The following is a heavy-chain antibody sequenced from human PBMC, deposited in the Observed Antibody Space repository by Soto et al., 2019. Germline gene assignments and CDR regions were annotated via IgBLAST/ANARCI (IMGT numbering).Heavy chain of an antibody. J-gene: IGHJ2*01. V-gene: IGHV1-18*01. Sequence: QVPLVQSGSEVKKPGASVKVSCKASGYTFTNYGMSWVRQAPGQGLEWMGWISAYNGNTNHAQNFQGRVTMTKDPSTNTAYMELRSLRSDVTAVYYCARCYCSVGSCYSCWHFDLWGRGALVTVSS. D-gene: IGHD2-15*01. CDR1: GYTFTNYG. CDR2: ISAYNGNT. CDR3: ARCYCSVGSCYSCWHFDL.